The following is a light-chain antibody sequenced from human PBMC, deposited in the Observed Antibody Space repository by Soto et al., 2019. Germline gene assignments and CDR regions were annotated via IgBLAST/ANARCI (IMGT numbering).Light chain of an antibody. J-gene: IGKJ1*01. CDR1: RSLSSN. CDR2: SAS. Sequence: EIVMTQSPATLSVSPGETATLSCRASRSLSSNLAWYQQKPGQAPRLLIYSASTRATGIPGRFSGSGSGTEFTLTISSLQSEDFALYYCQQYNKGWTFGQGTKLEIK. CDR3: QQYNKGWT. V-gene: IGKV3-15*01.